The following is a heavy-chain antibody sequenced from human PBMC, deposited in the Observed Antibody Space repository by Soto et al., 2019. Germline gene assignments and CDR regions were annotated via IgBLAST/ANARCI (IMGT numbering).Heavy chain of an antibody. V-gene: IGHV4-34*01. Sequence: QVQLQQWGAGLLKPSETLSLTCAVYGGSFSGYYWSWIRQPPGKGLEWIGEINHSGSTNYNPSLKRRVTIPVTTAKNQVPPELSPVTAPGPAVYYRAGAIGVAGDPYFDFRGQGTLVTVSS. CDR1: GGSFSGYY. J-gene: IGHJ4*02. CDR3: AGAIGVAGDPYFDF. D-gene: IGHD3-10*01. CDR2: INHSGST.